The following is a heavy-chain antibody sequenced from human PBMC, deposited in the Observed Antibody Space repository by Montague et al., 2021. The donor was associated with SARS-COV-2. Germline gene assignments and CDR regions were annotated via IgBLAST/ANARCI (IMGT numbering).Heavy chain of an antibody. J-gene: IGHJ6*02. Sequence: TLSLTCSVSGDSMTSGSYFWTWIRQPAGKGLEWIGHVQTSGTSNYNPSLRSRITMSIATSRNQFSLGVRSVTAADTSVFVFARVRPESWRISPGLAGLCATVVHSASGMDVWGQGTTVTVS. V-gene: IGHV4-61*09. D-gene: IGHD6-6*01. CDR3: ARVRPESWRISPGLAGLCATVVHSASGMDV. CDR2: VQTSGTS. CDR1: GDSMTSGSYF.